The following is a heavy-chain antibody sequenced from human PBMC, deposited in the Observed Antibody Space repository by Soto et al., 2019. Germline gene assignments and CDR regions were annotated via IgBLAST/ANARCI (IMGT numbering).Heavy chain of an antibody. CDR2: IYYSGNT. V-gene: IGHV4-31*03. Sequence: QVQLQESGPGLVKPSQTLSLTCTVSGGSISSGGYYWSWIRQHPGKGLEWIGYIYYSGNTYYNPSLRRRVTIAVDTSKDHVSLKLTSVTAADTAVYYCARSVFPWGQGTLVTVSS. CDR1: GGSISSGGYY. J-gene: IGHJ5*02. CDR3: ARSVFP.